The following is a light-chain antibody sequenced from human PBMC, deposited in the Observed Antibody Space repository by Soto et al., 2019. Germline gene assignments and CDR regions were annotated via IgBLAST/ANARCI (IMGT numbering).Light chain of an antibody. CDR2: SNN. CDR3: AAWDDSLNGPV. CDR1: SSNIGSNT. J-gene: IGLJ1*01. Sequence: VLTQPPSASGTPGQRVTISCSGSSSNIGSNTVNWYQQLPGTAPKLLIYSNNQRPSGVPDRFSGSKSGTSASLAISGLQSEDEADYYCAAWDDSLNGPVFGTGTKVTVL. V-gene: IGLV1-44*01.